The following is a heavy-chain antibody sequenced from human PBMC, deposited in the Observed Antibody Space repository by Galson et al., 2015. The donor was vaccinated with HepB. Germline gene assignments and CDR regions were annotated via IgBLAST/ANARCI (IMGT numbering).Heavy chain of an antibody. CDR3: ARDVSDWDGYRNSWTALDY. D-gene: IGHD5-12*01. V-gene: IGHV1-2*02. J-gene: IGHJ4*02. CDR2: TNPNNGDT. CDR1: GYTFIDYY. Sequence: SVKVSCKASGYTFIDYYLHWVRQAPGQGLEWMGWTNPNNGDTNYAQKFQGRVTMTTDTSIRTAYMELNRLTSDDTAVYYCARDVSDWDGYRNSWTALDYWGRGILVTVSS.